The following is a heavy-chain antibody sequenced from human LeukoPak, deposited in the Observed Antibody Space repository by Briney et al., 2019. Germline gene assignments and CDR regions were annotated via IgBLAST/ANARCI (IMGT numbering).Heavy chain of an antibody. CDR2: VNHSGST. J-gene: IGHJ4*02. Sequence: KPSETLSLTCAVYGGSFSGYYWSWICQPPGKGLEWIGEVNHSGSTNYNPSLKSRVTISVDTSRNQFSLKLSSVTAADTAMYHCARAGDSSGYSDYWGQGTLVTVSS. V-gene: IGHV4-34*01. D-gene: IGHD3-22*01. CDR1: GGSFSGYY. CDR3: ARAGDSSGYSDY.